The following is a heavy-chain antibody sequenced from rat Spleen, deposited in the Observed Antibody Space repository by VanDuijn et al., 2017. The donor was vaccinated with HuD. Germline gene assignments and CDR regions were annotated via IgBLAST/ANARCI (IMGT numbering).Heavy chain of an antibody. V-gene: IGHV5-29*01. D-gene: IGHD3-7*01. J-gene: IGHJ4*01. CDR2: ISYDGSST. CDR3: ARLKYRARVMDA. Sequence: EVQLVESNGGLVQPGRSLKLSCAASGFTFSDYFMAWVRQAPTKGLEWVATISYDGSSTYYRDSVKGRFTISRDNTKSTLYLQMVSLRSEDSATYYCARLKYRARVMDAWGQGASVTVSS. CDR1: GFTFSDYF.